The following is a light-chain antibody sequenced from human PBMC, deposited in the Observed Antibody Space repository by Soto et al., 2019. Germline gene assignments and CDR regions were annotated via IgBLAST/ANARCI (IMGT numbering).Light chain of an antibody. Sequence: EIVLTQSPATLSLSPGERATLSCRASQRVSSDLACYQQRPGQAPRLLIYDASNRATGITARFSGSGSGTDFTLTISILEPEDFAVYYCQQRSNWPLTFGGGTKVEIK. CDR2: DAS. CDR3: QQRSNWPLT. CDR1: QRVSSD. J-gene: IGKJ4*01. V-gene: IGKV3-11*01.